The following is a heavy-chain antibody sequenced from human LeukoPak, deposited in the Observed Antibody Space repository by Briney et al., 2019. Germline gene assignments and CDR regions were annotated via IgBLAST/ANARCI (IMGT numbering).Heavy chain of an antibody. CDR2: INPNSGGT. CDR1: GYTFTGYY. V-gene: IGHV1-2*02. Sequence: ASVKVSCKASGYTFTGYYMHWVRHAPGQGLEWMGGINPNSGGTNYAQKFQGRVTMTRDTSISTAYMELSRLRADDTAVYYCARDRVGYSSGWFDYWGQGTLVTVSS. CDR3: ARDRVGYSSGWFDY. J-gene: IGHJ4*02. D-gene: IGHD6-19*01.